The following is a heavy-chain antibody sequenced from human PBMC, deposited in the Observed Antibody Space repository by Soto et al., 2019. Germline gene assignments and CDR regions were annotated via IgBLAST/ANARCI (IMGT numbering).Heavy chain of an antibody. V-gene: IGHV3-23*05. CDR3: S. J-gene: IGHJ4*02. Sequence: PGGSLRLSCVVSGFTFNNYAMGWVRQAPGKGLEWVSGITASGNSRYYADSVKDRFTVSRDNSRNTLFLQMDSLGVDATGTYFESWGQGTVVTVSS. CDR1: GFTFNNYA. CDR2: ITASGNSR.